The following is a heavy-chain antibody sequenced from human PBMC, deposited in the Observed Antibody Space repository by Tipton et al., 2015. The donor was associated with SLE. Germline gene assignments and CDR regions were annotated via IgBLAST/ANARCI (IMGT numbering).Heavy chain of an antibody. CDR1: GFTFSDHY. Sequence: LRLSCTASGFTFSDHYIDWVRQAPGKGLEWIGNIYYTGSTYYNPSLRSRVTISIDTSKSHSSLKLTSVTATDTAVYYCVRQRLWSDYWGQGNLVTVSS. CDR3: VRQRLWSDY. V-gene: IGHV4-39*01. CDR2: IYYTGST. J-gene: IGHJ4*02. D-gene: IGHD2-21*01.